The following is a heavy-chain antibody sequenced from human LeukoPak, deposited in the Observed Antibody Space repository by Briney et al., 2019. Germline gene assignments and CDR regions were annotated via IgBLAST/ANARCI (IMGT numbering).Heavy chain of an antibody. J-gene: IGHJ4*02. Sequence: GGSLRLSCAASCFPFGTYWMPWVRQAPGKGLEWVANIKGDESAKHQADSVKGRFTISRDNAQNSVYLQMSSLRGEDTAVYYCARDVGGSLDYWGQGTLVTVSS. D-gene: IGHD1-26*01. CDR3: ARDVGGSLDY. CDR2: IKGDESAK. CDR1: CFPFGTYW. V-gene: IGHV3-7*01.